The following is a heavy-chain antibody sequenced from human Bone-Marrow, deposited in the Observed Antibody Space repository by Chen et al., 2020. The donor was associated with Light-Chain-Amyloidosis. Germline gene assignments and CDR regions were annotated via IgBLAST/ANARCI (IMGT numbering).Heavy chain of an antibody. CDR1: GGSISGYY. Sequence: QVQLQQWGAGLLKPSETLYLTCAVHGGSISGYYWNWLRQSPGKGLEWIGEINRSGSTNYNPSRKSRVTMSVDPSKNQFSLKVNSVTAADTAVYYCARGGLDHWGQGTLVTVSS. CDR2: INRSGST. CDR3: ARGGLDH. V-gene: IGHV4-34*01. J-gene: IGHJ4*02.